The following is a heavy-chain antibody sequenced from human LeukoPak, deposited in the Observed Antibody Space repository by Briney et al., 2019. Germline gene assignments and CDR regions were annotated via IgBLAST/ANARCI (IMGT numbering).Heavy chain of an antibody. D-gene: IGHD6-6*01. CDR1: GHKFTNYW. Sequence: GESLKISCKGSGHKFTNYWIAWVRQMPGQGLEWLGIIYPRDSDTRYSPSFQGQVSISVDKSISTAYLQWSSLKASDTAMYYCARVPGLELDTFDYWGQGTLVTVSS. J-gene: IGHJ4*02. CDR2: IYPRDSDT. V-gene: IGHV5-51*01. CDR3: ARVPGLELDTFDY.